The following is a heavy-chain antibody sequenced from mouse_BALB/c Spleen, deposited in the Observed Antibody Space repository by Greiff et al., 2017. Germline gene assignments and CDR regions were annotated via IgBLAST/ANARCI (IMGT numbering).Heavy chain of an antibody. V-gene: IGHV1-14*01. D-gene: IGHD2-1*01. J-gene: IGHJ3*01. CDR3: ARDGNYKGFAY. CDR2: INPYNDGT. CDR1: GYTFTSYV. Sequence: EVQLQQSGPELVKPGASVKMTCKASGYTFTSYVMHWVKQKPGQGLEWIGYINPYNDGTKYNEKFKGKATLTSDKSSSTAYMELSSLTSEDSAVYYCARDGNYKGFAYWGQGTLVTVSA.